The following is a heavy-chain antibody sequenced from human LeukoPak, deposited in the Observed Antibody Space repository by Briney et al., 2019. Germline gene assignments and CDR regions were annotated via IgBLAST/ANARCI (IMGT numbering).Heavy chain of an antibody. CDR1: GGSINSYY. CDR2: IYYSGST. D-gene: IGHD6-13*01. CDR3: ARDSSSSWTIDY. J-gene: IGHJ4*02. Sequence: SSETLSLTCTVSGGSINSYYWSWIRQPPGKGLEWIGYIYYSGSTRYNPSLKSRVTISVDTSKNQFSLKLSSVTAADTAVYYCARDSSSSWTIDYWGQGTLVTVSS. V-gene: IGHV4-59*12.